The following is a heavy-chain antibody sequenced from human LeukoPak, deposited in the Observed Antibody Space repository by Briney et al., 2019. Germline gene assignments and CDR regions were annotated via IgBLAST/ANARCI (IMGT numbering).Heavy chain of an antibody. D-gene: IGHD2-8*02. CDR3: AGYREYWDWHFDL. J-gene: IGHJ2*01. CDR1: DYSISSGYY. Sequence: SETLSLTCTVSDYSISSGYYWGWIRQPPGKGLEWIGSIYHNGVTYSNASLRSRLSISVDTSKNQFSLRLSSVTAAGTAVYYCAGYREYWDWHFDLWGRGAPVTVSP. CDR2: IYHNGVT. V-gene: IGHV4-38-2*02.